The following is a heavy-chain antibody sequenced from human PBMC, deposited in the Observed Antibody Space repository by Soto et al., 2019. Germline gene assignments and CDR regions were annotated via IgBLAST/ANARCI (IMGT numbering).Heavy chain of an antibody. V-gene: IGHV1-46*03. CDR1: GYTFTSYY. CDR3: ARLSESGAIMVRGVKPYYYYMDV. D-gene: IGHD3-10*01. J-gene: IGHJ6*03. CDR2: INPSGGST. Sequence: GASVKVSCKASGYTFTSYYMHWVRQAPGQGLEWMGIINPSGGSTSYAQKFQGRVTMTRDTSTSTVYMELSSLRSEDTAVYYCARLSESGAIMVRGVKPYYYYMDVWGKGTTVTVS.